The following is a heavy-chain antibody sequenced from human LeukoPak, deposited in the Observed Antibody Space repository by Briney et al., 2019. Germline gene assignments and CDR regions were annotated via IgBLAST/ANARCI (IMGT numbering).Heavy chain of an antibody. D-gene: IGHD3-22*01. CDR1: GGSIRGYY. CDR3: ARGAYYDGSGFSPRHNWFDP. CDR2: IHYSGKA. V-gene: IGHV4-59*01. Sequence: SSETLSLTCTDSGGSIRGYYWTWTRQPPGKGLEWIGQIHYSGKADYNPSLRSRITISVDTSKNQMFLKLSSLTAADTAVYYCARGAYYDGSGFSPRHNWFDPWGQGTLVTVSS. J-gene: IGHJ5*02.